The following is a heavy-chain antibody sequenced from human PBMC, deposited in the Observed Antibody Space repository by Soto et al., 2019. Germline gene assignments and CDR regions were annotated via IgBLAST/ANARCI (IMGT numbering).Heavy chain of an antibody. CDR3: ARVDQAAYYYYMDV. CDR1: GGSISSYY. J-gene: IGHJ6*03. V-gene: IGHV4-59*01. CDR2: IYYSGST. Sequence: PSETLSLTCTVSGGSISSYYWSWIRQPPGKILEWIGYIYYSGSTNYNPSLKSRVTISVDTSKNQFSLKLSSVTAADTAVYYCARVDQAAYYYYMDVWGKGTTVTVSS. D-gene: IGHD2-15*01.